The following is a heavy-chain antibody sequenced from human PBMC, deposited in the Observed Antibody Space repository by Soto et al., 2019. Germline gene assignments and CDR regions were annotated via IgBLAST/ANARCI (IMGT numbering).Heavy chain of an antibody. CDR3: ARVWEDIAATIAWFDP. V-gene: IGHV4-30-4*01. CDR1: GGTISSGEYY. D-gene: IGHD5-12*01. J-gene: IGHJ5*02. Sequence: PSETMSLTITVSGGTISSGEYYRSWIHTPPGKGLEWIGYSYHTGSTYYNPSLRGGVSLSVDTSKNQFSLKLSSVTAADTAVYYCARVWEDIAATIAWFDPWAQGTLVTVSS. CDR2: SYHTGST.